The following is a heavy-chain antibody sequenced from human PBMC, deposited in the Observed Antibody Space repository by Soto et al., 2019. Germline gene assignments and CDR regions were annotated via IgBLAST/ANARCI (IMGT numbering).Heavy chain of an antibody. V-gene: IGHV3-66*01. CDR2: IYSGGST. CDR1: GFTVSSDY. CDR3: ARDPGDRNGVSV. Sequence: EVQVVESGGGLVQPGGSLRLSCAASGFTVSSDYMSWVRQAPGKGLEWVSVIYSGGSTYYADSVKGRFTISRDNFKNTLYLQMNSLRAEDTAVYYCARDPGDRNGVSVWGQGTTVTVSS. D-gene: IGHD1-26*01. J-gene: IGHJ6*02.